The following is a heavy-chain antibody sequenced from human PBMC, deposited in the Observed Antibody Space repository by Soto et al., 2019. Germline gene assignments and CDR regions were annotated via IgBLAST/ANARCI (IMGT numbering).Heavy chain of an antibody. Sequence: PSETLSLTCTVSGGSISSYYWSWIRQPPGKGLEWIGYIYYSGSTNYNPSLKSRVTISVDTSKNQFSLKLSSVTAADTAVYYCARGTRGPRDFQHWGQGTLVTVSS. D-gene: IGHD5-12*01. V-gene: IGHV4-59*01. J-gene: IGHJ1*01. CDR1: GGSISSYY. CDR2: IYYSGST. CDR3: ARGTRGPRDFQH.